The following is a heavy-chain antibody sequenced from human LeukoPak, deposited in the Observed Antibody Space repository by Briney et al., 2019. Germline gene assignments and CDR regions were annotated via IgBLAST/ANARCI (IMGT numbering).Heavy chain of an antibody. CDR3: AKGGGLDV. Sequence: PGGSLRLSCAASGFTFSSYSMNWVRQAPGKGLEWVSSISSSSSYIYYADSVKGRFTISRDNAKNSLYLQMSNLRAEDTAVYFCAKGGGLDVWGQGATVTVSS. V-gene: IGHV3-21*04. D-gene: IGHD3-16*01. CDR2: ISSSSSYI. J-gene: IGHJ6*02. CDR1: GFTFSSYS.